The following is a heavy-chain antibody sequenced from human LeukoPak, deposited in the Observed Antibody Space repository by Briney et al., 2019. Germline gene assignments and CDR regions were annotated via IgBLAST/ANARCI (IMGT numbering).Heavy chain of an antibody. V-gene: IGHV3-21*01. J-gene: IGHJ6*03. CDR1: GFTFSRYR. D-gene: IGHD6-13*01. CDR3: ARRGEAAAQLSYMDV. CDR2: ISSTSSDI. Sequence: GGSLRLSCAASGFTFSRYRMICVRQAPGKGLEWVSSISSTSSDIYYGDSVQGRFAISRDNAKNSLFLQMNSLRAEDTAVYYCARRGEAAAQLSYMDVWGKGTTVTVSS.